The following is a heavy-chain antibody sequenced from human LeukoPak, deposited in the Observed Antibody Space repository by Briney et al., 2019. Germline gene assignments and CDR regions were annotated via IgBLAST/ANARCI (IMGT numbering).Heavy chain of an antibody. CDR2: IIPIFGTA. J-gene: IGHJ4*02. D-gene: IGHD5-12*01. Sequence: ASVKVSCKASGGTSSSYAISWVRQAPGQGLEWMGGIIPIFGTANYAQKFQGRVTITADESTSTAYMELSSLRSEDTAVYYCASGAPVARFYYFDYWGQGTLVTVSS. CDR1: GGTSSSYA. V-gene: IGHV1-69*13. CDR3: ASGAPVARFYYFDY.